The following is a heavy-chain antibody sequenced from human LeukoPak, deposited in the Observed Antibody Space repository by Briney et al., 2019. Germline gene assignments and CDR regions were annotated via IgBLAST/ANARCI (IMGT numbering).Heavy chain of an antibody. D-gene: IGHD2-21*02. V-gene: IGHV1-69*13. J-gene: IGHJ4*02. Sequence: GASVKVSCKASGGTFSSYAISWVRQAPGQGLEWMGGIIPIFGTANYAQKFQGRVTITADESTSTACMELSSLRSEDTAVYYCATDLIRLGDYYFDYWGQGTLVTVSS. CDR2: IIPIFGTA. CDR1: GGTFSSYA. CDR3: ATDLIRLGDYYFDY.